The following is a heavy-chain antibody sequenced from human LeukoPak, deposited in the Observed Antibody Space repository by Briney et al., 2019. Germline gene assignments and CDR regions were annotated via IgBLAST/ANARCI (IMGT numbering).Heavy chain of an antibody. CDR2: ISAYNGNT. Sequence: ASVNVSCKASGYTFTSYGISWVRQAPGQGLEGMGGISAYNGNTNYAQKLQGRVTMTPDKSTSTAYMELRSLRSEDTAVYYCASKPRGESRPFDYWGQGTLVTVSS. CDR3: ASKPRGESRPFDY. D-gene: IGHD3-16*01. V-gene: IGHV1-18*01. CDR1: GYTFTSYG. J-gene: IGHJ4*02.